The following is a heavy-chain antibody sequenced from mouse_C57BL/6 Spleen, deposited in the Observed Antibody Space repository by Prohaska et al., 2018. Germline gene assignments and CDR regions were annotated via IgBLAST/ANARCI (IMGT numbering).Heavy chain of an antibody. J-gene: IGHJ1*03. CDR1: GFTFSGFW. CDR3: MKCQYYFWYFDG. CDR2: INSDGSAI. V-gene: IGHV11-2*01. D-gene: IGHD1-1*01. Sequence: EVQLLETGGGLLQPGGSRGLSCEGSGFTFSGFWMSWVRQTPGKTLEWIGDINSDGSAINYAPSIKDRFTIFSYHDILTLYLSIRTRRSSDTGTYFCMKCQYYFWYFDGCCTWTTVTVFS.